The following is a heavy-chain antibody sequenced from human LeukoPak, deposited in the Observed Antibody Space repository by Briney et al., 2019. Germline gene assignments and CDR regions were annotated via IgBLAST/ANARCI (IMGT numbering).Heavy chain of an antibody. D-gene: IGHD1-1*01. V-gene: IGHV3-74*01. CDR1: GFTVSNQW. J-gene: IGHJ3*01. Sequence: GGSLSLSCAPSGFTVSNQWMHWVRQAPGKGLVRVSRINSDGRSIIYADSVKGRFTISRDNAKNTLYLQMNSLRVEDTAVYYCARHNLFAFDFWGQGTMVTVSS. CDR2: INSDGRSI. CDR3: ARHNLFAFDF.